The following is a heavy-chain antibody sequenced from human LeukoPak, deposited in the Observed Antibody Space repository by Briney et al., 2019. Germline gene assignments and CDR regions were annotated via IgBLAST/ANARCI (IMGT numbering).Heavy chain of an antibody. Sequence: GASVKVSCKASGYTFTGYYMHWVRQAPGQGLEWMGWINPNSGGTNYAQKFQGRVTMTTDTSTSTAYMELRSLRSDDTAVYYCARSLYYYDSSGYYSSDYWGQGTLVTVSS. CDR2: INPNSGGT. J-gene: IGHJ4*02. CDR3: ARSLYYYDSSGYYSSDY. D-gene: IGHD3-22*01. CDR1: GYTFTGYY. V-gene: IGHV1-2*02.